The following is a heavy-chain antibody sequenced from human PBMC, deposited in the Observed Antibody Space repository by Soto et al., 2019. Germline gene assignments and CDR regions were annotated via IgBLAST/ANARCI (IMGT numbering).Heavy chain of an antibody. CDR2: INPSDGSS. CDR3: ARDLAVLVYFGPLDY. D-gene: IGHD3-10*01. CDR1: GYSFISFY. V-gene: IGHV1-46*03. Sequence: ASVKVSCKASGYSFISFYIHWVRQAPGQGLEWMGAINPSDGSSSYAQNFQGRVTMTRDTSTSTVYMELSSLRSEDTAVYYCARDLAVLVYFGPLDYWGQGTLVTVS. J-gene: IGHJ4*02.